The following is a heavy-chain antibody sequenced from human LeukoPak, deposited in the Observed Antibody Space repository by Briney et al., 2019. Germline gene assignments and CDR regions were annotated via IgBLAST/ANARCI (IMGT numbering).Heavy chain of an antibody. CDR3: ARQGTTGKQYYYYYMDV. CDR1: GYTFTNYW. CDR2: LFPGDSDT. V-gene: IGHV5-51*01. Sequence: GESLKISCKASGYTFTNYWIGWVRQTPEKGLEWMGILFPGDSDTRYSPSFQGQVTISADKSISTAYLQWSSLKASDTAMYYCARQGTTGKQYYYYYMDVWGKGTTVTVSS. D-gene: IGHD4-17*01. J-gene: IGHJ6*03.